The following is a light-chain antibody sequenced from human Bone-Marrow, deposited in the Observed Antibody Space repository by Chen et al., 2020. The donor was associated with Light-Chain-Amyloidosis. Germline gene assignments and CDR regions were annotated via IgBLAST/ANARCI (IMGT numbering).Light chain of an antibody. Sequence: DIQRTQSPSSLSASVGDRVTIICRAGLGVSNYLAWFQKKPGKAPKSLIYAASTLQSGVPSRFSGNGSETDFMLTIRCLQREDFATYYCQLYTSPPRTFGHGTRLEIK. CDR2: AAS. V-gene: IGKV1-16*01. CDR3: QLYTSPPRT. CDR1: LGVSNY. J-gene: IGKJ5*01.